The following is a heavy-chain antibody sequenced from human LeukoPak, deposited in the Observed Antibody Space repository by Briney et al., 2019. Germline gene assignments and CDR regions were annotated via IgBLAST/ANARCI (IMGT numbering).Heavy chain of an antibody. CDR2: IYISGTT. J-gene: IGHJ4*02. CDR1: GGSISSHY. Sequence: SETLSLTCTVSGGSISSHYWSWVRQSAGKGLEWIGRIYISGTTNYNPSLKSRVTMSLDTSKNQLSLRLTSVTAADTAVYYCARDEARTGYIHYWGQGTLITVSS. V-gene: IGHV4-4*07. CDR3: ARDEARTGYIHY. D-gene: IGHD3-9*01.